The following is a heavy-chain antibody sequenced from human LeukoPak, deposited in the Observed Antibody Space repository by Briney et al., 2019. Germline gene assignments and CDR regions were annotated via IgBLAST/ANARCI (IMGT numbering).Heavy chain of an antibody. V-gene: IGHV3-7*03. D-gene: IGHD5-18*01. CDR2: IKQDGSEK. J-gene: IGHJ4*02. Sequence: PGGSLRLSCAASGFTFSGYWMSWVRQAPGKGLEWVANIKQDGSEKYYVDSVKGRFTISRDNAKNSLYLQMNSLRAEDTAVYYCAREGYSYGYDYWGQGTLVTVSS. CDR1: GFTFSGYW. CDR3: AREGYSYGYDY.